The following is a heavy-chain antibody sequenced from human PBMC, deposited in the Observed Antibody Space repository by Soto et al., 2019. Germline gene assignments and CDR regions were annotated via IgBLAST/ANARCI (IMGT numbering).Heavy chain of an antibody. D-gene: IGHD6-6*01. Sequence: SETLSLTCAVYGGSFSGYYWSWIRQPPGKGLEWIGEINHSGSTNYNPSLKSRVTISVDTSKNQFSLKLSSVTAADTAVYYCARGGNREPSSTAAWTIDYWGQGTLVTVSS. V-gene: IGHV4-34*01. CDR1: GGSFSGYY. CDR3: ARGGNREPSSTAAWTIDY. CDR2: INHSGST. J-gene: IGHJ4*02.